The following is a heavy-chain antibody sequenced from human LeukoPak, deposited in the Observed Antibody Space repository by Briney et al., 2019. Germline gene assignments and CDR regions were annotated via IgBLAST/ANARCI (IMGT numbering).Heavy chain of an antibody. Sequence: SETLSLTCTVSGGSISSYYWSWIRQPPGKGLEWIGYIYYSGSTNYNPSLKSRVTISVDTSKNQFSLKLSSVTAADTAVYYCARVDYGDYWSLVDYWGQGALVTVSS. J-gene: IGHJ4*02. D-gene: IGHD4-17*01. CDR3: ARVDYGDYWSLVDY. CDR1: GGSISSYY. CDR2: IYYSGST. V-gene: IGHV4-59*01.